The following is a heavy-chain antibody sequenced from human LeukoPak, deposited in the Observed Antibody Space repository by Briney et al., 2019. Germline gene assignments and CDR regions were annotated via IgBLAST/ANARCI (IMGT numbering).Heavy chain of an antibody. CDR2: IHASGSA. J-gene: IGHJ4*02. V-gene: IGHV4-4*07. CDR1: GASVSTHS. CDR3: ARDNSPGSYDY. D-gene: IGHD1-1*01. Sequence: PSETLSLTCNVSGASVSTHSWTWIRQPAGKRLEWIGRIHASGSANYNPSLKSRVAMSVDTSNNQFSLKVTSVTAADTAVYYCARDNSPGSYDYWGQGTLVTVSS.